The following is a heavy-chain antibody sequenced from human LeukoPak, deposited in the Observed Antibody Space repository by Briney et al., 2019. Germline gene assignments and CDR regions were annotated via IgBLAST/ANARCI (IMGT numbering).Heavy chain of an antibody. CDR1: GYTFTRYY. CDR2: INPSGGST. V-gene: IGHV1-46*01. CDR3: ARDGNFDY. J-gene: IGHJ4*02. Sequence: GASVKVSCKASGYTFTRYYMHWVRQAPGQGLEWMGIINPSGGSTSYAQKFQGRVTMTRDTSITTTYMELSRLRSDDTAVYYCARDGNFDYWGQGTLVTVSS. D-gene: IGHD2-21*01.